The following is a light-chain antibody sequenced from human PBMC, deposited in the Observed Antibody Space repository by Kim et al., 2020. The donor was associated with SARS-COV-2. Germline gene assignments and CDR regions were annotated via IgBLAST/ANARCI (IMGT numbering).Light chain of an antibody. CDR3: QAWDSNTAV. Sequence: VSPGQPASITCSGEKMGDKYACWYQQRPGQSPVLVIYQDIKRPSGIPERFSGSHSGNTATLTISGTQAMDEADYYCQAWDSNTAVFGGGTQLTVL. CDR2: QDI. J-gene: IGLJ3*02. CDR1: KMGDKY. V-gene: IGLV3-1*01.